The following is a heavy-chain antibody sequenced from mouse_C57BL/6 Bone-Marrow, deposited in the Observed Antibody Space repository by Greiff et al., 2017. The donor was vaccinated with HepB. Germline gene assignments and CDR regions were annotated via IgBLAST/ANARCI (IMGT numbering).Heavy chain of an antibody. CDR3: ARKRAY. CDR1: GFTFSSYG. J-gene: IGHJ3*01. Sequence: DVKLQVSGGDLVKPGGSLKLSCAASGFTFSSYGMSWVRQTPDKRLEWVATISSGGSYTYYPDSVKGRFTISRDNAKNTLYLQMSSLKSEDTAMYYCARKRAYWGQGTLVTVSA. V-gene: IGHV5-6*02. CDR2: ISSGGSYT.